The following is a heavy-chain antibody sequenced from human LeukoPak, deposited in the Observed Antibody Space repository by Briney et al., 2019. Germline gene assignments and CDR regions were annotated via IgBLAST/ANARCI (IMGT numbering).Heavy chain of an antibody. CDR3: ARDLSGTGDY. V-gene: IGHV3-30*02. CDR2: IRYDGSNK. CDR1: GFTFSDYY. J-gene: IGHJ4*02. Sequence: PGGSLRLSCAASGFTFSDYYMSWIRQAPGKGLEWVAFIRYDGSNKYYADSVKGRFTISRDNAKNSLYLQMNSLRAEDTAVYYCARDLSGTGDYWGQGTLVTVSS. D-gene: IGHD2-8*02.